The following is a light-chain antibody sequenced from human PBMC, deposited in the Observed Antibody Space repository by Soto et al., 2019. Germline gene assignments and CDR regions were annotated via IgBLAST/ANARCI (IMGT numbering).Light chain of an antibody. Sequence: QSALTQPASVSGSPGQSITMSCAGASSDVGSYNLVSWYQQYPGKAPKLIIYEGNKRPSGVSNRFSCSGSGNTASLTISGLQAADAADYYCCSYTGSSTSFGGGTKLTVL. CDR1: SSDVGSYNL. CDR2: EGN. V-gene: IGLV2-23*01. CDR3: CSYTGSSTS. J-gene: IGLJ3*02.